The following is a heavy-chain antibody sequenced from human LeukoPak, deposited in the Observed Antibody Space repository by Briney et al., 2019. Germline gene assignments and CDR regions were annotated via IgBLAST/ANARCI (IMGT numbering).Heavy chain of an antibody. CDR2: TSTYNGNT. CDR1: GSIFTSSG. V-gene: IGHV1-18*01. Sequence: ASVKLCCNASGSIFTSSGTTWERQAPGQGLEWMWWTSTYNGNTNYAQNVEGRVTVTRDTSTSTAYMELRSLRSDDTAVYFCARDLPGPAVEGTTRGMDVWGQGTTVTVSS. D-gene: IGHD6-19*01. J-gene: IGHJ6*02. CDR3: ARDLPGPAVEGTTRGMDV.